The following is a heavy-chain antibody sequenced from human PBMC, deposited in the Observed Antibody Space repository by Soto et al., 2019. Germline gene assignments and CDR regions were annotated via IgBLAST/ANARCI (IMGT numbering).Heavy chain of an antibody. CDR3: ARTPPYDYIWGSYRLGYFDY. V-gene: IGHV4-59*08. J-gene: IGHJ4*02. CDR2: IYYSGST. CDR1: GGSISSYY. Sequence: QVQLQESGPGLVKPSETLSLTCTVSGGSISSYYWSWIRQPPGKGLEWIGYIYYSGSTNYNPSLKSRVSISVDTSKNQFSLKLSSVTAADTAVYYCARTPPYDYIWGSYRLGYFDYWGQGTQVTVSS. D-gene: IGHD3-16*02.